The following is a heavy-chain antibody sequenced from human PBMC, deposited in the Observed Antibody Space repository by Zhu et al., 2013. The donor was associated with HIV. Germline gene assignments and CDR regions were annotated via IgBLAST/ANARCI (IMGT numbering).Heavy chain of an antibody. CDR3: ARYSVYYDSSGSRVCWFDP. V-gene: IGHV1-18*01. D-gene: IGHD3-22*01. CDR2: ISAYNGNT. Sequence: QVQLVQSGAEVKKPGASVKVSCKASGYTFTSYGISWVRQAPGQGLEWMGWISAYNGNTNYAQKLQGRVTMTTDTSTSTAYMELRSLRSDDTAVYYCARYSVYYDSSGSRVCWFDPWGQGTLVTVSS. J-gene: IGHJ5*02. CDR1: GYTFTSYG.